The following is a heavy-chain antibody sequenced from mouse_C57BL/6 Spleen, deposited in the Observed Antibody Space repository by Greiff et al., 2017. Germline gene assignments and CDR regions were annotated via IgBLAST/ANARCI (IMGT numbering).Heavy chain of an antibody. V-gene: IGHV1-18*01. J-gene: IGHJ2*01. CDR3: ASRDYYGSSYFDD. D-gene: IGHD1-1*01. CDR2: INPNNGGT. Sequence: VQLQQSGPELVKPGASVKIPCKASGYTFTDYNMDWVKQSHGKSLEWIGDINPNNGGTSYNQKFKGKATLTVDKSSSTAYMELRSLTSEDTAVXYCASRDYYGSSYFDDRGQGNTHTVSS. CDR1: GYTFTDYN.